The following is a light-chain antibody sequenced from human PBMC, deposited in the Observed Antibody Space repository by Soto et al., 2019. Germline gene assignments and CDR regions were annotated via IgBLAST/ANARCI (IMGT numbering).Light chain of an antibody. J-gene: IGKJ3*01. Sequence: DIVVTQSPLSLPVTPGEPASISCRSSQSLLHSNGYNYLDWYLQKPGQSPQLLIYLGSSRASGVPDRFSGSGSGTDFTLKISRVEAEDVGVYYCMQALQTPFTFGPGTKVDIK. CDR3: MQALQTPFT. CDR1: QSLLHSNGYNY. CDR2: LGS. V-gene: IGKV2-28*01.